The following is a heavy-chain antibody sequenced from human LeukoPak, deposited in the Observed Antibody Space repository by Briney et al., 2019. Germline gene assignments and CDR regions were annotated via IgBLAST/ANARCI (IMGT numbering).Heavy chain of an antibody. V-gene: IGHV1-46*01. Sequence: GASVKVSCKASGYTFTSYYMHWVRQAPGQGLEWMGIINPSGGSTSYAQKFQGRVTMTRDTSTSTVYMELSSLRSEDTAVYYCARDPTTYGSGSYYLYYGMDVWGQGTTVTVSS. J-gene: IGHJ6*02. CDR1: GYTFTSYY. CDR3: ARDPTTYGSGSYYLYYGMDV. CDR2: INPSGGST. D-gene: IGHD3-10*01.